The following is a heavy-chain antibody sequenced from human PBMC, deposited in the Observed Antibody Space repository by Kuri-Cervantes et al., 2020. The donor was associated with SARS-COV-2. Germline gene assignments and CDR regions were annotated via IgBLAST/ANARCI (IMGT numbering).Heavy chain of an antibody. CDR2: ISAYNGNT. V-gene: IGHV1-18*01. D-gene: IGHD3-22*01. CDR1: GYTFTSYG. Sequence: ASVKVSCKASGYTFTSYGISWVRQAPGQGLEWMGWISAYNGNTNYAQKLQGRVTMTTDTSTSTAYMELRSLRSEDTAVYYCASLLGWYDSSGYYHYYYMDVRGKGTTVTVSS. J-gene: IGHJ6*03. CDR3: ASLLGWYDSSGYYHYYYMDV.